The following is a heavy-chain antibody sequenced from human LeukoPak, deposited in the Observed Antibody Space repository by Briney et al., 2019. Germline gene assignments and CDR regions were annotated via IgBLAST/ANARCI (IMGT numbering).Heavy chain of an antibody. CDR1: GFTFSNSG. J-gene: IGHJ3*02. CDR3: ARGDYYDSSGYYFPDAFDI. CDR2: ISSDGSHK. Sequence: GGSLRLSCAASGFTFSNSGMHWVRQAPGKGLEWVALISSDGSHKYYADSVKGRFTISRDNSKNTLYLQMSSLRAEDTAVYYCARGDYYDSSGYYFPDAFDIWGQGTMVTVSS. V-gene: IGHV3-30*03. D-gene: IGHD3-22*01.